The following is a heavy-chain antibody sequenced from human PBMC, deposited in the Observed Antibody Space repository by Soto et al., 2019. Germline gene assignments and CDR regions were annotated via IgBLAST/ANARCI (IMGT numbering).Heavy chain of an antibody. CDR3: ARNPTV. V-gene: IGHV4-31*03. CDR1: GGSITRSSYY. Sequence: SETLSLTCTVSGGSITRSSYYWSWIRQPPGKGLEWIGYIHYSGSTYHNPSLKSRVTISVDTSKNQFSLKLSSVTAADTAVYYCARNPTVWGQGTLVTVSS. J-gene: IGHJ4*02. CDR2: IHYSGST. D-gene: IGHD4-17*01.